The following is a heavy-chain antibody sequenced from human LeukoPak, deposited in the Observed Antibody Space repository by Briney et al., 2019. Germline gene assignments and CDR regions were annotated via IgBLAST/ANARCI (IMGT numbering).Heavy chain of an antibody. Sequence: GGSLRLSCAASGFTFSNYWMYWVRQAPGKGLVWVSRINGDGSSTTYADSVKGRFTVSRDNAKNSLYLQMNSLRAEDTAVYYCIAAAGTNWFDPWGQGTLVTVSS. CDR2: INGDGSST. V-gene: IGHV3-74*01. J-gene: IGHJ5*02. D-gene: IGHD6-13*01. CDR1: GFTFSNYW. CDR3: IAAAGTNWFDP.